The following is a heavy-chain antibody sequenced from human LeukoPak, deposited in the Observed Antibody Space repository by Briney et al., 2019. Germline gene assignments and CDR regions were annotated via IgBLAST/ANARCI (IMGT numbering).Heavy chain of an antibody. CDR1: GFMFSNSD. V-gene: IGHV3-23*01. J-gene: IGHJ5*01. CDR3: ARSDSYAGTFFSYGFEP. Sequence: PGGSLRLSCAASGFMFSNSDMGWVRQAPGRGLEWVSTISRTGFSTFYADSVKGRFTISRDNSQHSLYLQMNSLRAEDTAIYYWARSDSYAGTFFSYGFEPWGQGTRATLSS. D-gene: IGHD3-10*01. CDR2: ISRTGFST.